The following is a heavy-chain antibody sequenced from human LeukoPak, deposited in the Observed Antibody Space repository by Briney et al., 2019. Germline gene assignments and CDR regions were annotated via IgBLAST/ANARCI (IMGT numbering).Heavy chain of an antibody. J-gene: IGHJ4*02. D-gene: IGHD2-15*01. CDR3: AKAGDIVVVVAAMPRAPFDY. CDR2: ISGSGGST. CDR1: GFTFSSFW. V-gene: IGHV3-23*01. Sequence: PGGSLRLSCAASGFTFSSFWMTWVRQAPGKGLEWVSAISGSGGSTYYADSVKGRFTISRDNSKNTLYLQMNSLRAEDTAVYYCAKAGDIVVVVAAMPRAPFDYWGQGTLVTVSS.